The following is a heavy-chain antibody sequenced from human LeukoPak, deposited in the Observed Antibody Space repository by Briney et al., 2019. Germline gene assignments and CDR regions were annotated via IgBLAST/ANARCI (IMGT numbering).Heavy chain of an antibody. V-gene: IGHV4-34*01. J-gene: IGHJ4*02. Sequence: LETLSLTCTVSGGSISSYYWSWIRQPPGKGLEWIGEMWHSGRHNYNPSLKSRVTISVDTSKNQFSLKLSSGTAADTAVYYCARGRVDIVVVPAAMSRYFDYWGQGTLVTVSS. CDR2: MWHSGRH. CDR1: GGSISSYY. CDR3: ARGRVDIVVVPAAMSRYFDY. D-gene: IGHD2-2*03.